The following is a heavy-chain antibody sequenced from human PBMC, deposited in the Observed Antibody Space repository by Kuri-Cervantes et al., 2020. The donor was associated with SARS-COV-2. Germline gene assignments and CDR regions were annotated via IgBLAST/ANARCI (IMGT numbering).Heavy chain of an antibody. J-gene: IGHJ4*02. V-gene: IGHV4-59*11. Sequence: ESLKISCTVSGGSISSHYWSWIRQPPGKGLEWIGYIYYSGSTNYNHSLKSRVTISVDTSKNQFSLKLSSVTAADTAVYYCASSSWYKYYFDYWGQGTLVTVSS. CDR2: IYYSGST. CDR1: GGSISSHY. D-gene: IGHD6-13*01. CDR3: ASSSWYKYYFDY.